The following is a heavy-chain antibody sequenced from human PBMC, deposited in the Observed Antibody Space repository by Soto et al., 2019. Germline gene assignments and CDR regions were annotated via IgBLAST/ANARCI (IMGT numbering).Heavy chain of an antibody. Sequence: GGSLRLFCAISGFSVSINYLSWVRQAPGKGLEWVSVHYSGGSTYYADSVQGRFTISRDKSNNTLYLQMRRVRAEDTAVYFCARHRHPRGTVGATSPLDPWGQGTQVTVSS. V-gene: IGHV3-53*01. D-gene: IGHD1-26*01. CDR2: HYSGGST. J-gene: IGHJ5*02. CDR1: GFSVSINY. CDR3: ARHRHPRGTVGATSPLDP.